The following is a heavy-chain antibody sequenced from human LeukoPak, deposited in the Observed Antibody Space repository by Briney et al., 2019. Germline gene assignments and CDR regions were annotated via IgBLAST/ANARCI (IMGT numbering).Heavy chain of an antibody. CDR2: ISAYNGNT. V-gene: IGHV1-18*01. CDR1: GYTFTSYG. Sequence: GASVNVSCKASGYTFTSYGISWVRQAPGQGLEWMGWISAYNGNTNYAQKLQGRVTMTTDTSTSTAYMELRSLRSDDTAVYYCASTGYSSGWYPWFDHWGQGTLVTVSS. J-gene: IGHJ5*02. CDR3: ASTGYSSGWYPWFDH. D-gene: IGHD6-19*01.